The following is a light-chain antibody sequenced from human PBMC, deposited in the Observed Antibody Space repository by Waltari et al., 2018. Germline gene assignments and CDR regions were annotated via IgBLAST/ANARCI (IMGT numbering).Light chain of an antibody. V-gene: IGLV2-14*03. Sequence: QSALSQPASVSGSPGQSVTISCTGTSKDVGANDYASWYQQHPGRAPKLMIYDVRHLSSGASNRFSGARAGNTASLTISGLQTEHEADYYCTAYTTSATLVFGGGTRLTVL. J-gene: IGLJ3*02. CDR2: DVR. CDR1: SKDVGANDY. CDR3: TAYTTSATLV.